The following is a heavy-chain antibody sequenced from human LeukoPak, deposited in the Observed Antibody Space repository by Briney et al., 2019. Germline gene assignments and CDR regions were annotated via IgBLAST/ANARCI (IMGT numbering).Heavy chain of an antibody. D-gene: IGHD3-9*01. V-gene: IGHV4-59*01. CDR1: GGSISSYY. Sequence: PSETLSLTCTVSGGSISSYYWSWIRQPPGKGLEWIGYIYYNGSTNYNPSPKSRVTISVDTSKNQFYLKLSSVTAADTAVYYCARASGLRSFDWLDYYYYGMDVWGQGTTVTVSS. CDR2: IYYNGST. J-gene: IGHJ6*02. CDR3: ARASGLRSFDWLDYYYYGMDV.